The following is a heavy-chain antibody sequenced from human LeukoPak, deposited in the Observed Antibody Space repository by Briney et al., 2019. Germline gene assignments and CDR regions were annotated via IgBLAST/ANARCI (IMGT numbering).Heavy chain of an antibody. D-gene: IGHD2-15*01. Sequence: ASVKVSCKASGYTFTSYDINWVRPATGQGLEWMGWMKPNSGNTGYAQKFQGRVTMTRNTSISTAYMELSTLRSEDTAVYYCARGPPPNCSGDSCYSFLYLHHWGQGTLVTVSS. CDR2: MKPNSGNT. V-gene: IGHV1-8*01. J-gene: IGHJ1*01. CDR1: GYTFTSYD. CDR3: ARGPPPNCSGDSCYSFLYLHH.